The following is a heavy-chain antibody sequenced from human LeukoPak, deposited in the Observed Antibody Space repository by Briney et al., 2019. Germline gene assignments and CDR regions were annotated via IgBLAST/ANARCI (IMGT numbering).Heavy chain of an antibody. D-gene: IGHD6-19*01. Sequence: SETLSLTCTVSRGSISGYYWSWIRQPPGNGLEWIGYIYYTGATEYNPSLRGRVSMSLATSKNQFSLRLTSVTASDTAVYYCARRSSGWSRDAFDIWGQGTMVTVSS. CDR1: RGSISGYY. J-gene: IGHJ3*02. CDR3: ARRSSGWSRDAFDI. CDR2: IYYTGAT. V-gene: IGHV4-59*08.